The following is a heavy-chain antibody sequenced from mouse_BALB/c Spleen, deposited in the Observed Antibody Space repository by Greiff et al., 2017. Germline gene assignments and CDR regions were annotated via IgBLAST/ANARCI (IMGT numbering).Heavy chain of an antibody. CDR3: ASRGGYDKQPLDY. Sequence: EVQLQQSGAELVRPGALVKLSCKASGFNINDYYMHWVKQRPEQGLEWIGWIDPENGNTIYDPKFQGKSSITADTSTNTAYLQLSSLTSEDTAVYYCASRGGYDKQPLDYWGQGTTLTVSS. J-gene: IGHJ2*01. CDR2: IDPENGNT. V-gene: IGHV14-1*02. D-gene: IGHD2-2*01. CDR1: GFNINDYY.